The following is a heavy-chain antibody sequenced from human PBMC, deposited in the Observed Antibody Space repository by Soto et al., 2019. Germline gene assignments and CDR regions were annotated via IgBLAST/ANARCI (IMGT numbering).Heavy chain of an antibody. CDR3: ARRFSRTGRYFDY. V-gene: IGHV4-34*02. CDR2: INQSGST. CDR1: GESFSGYY. J-gene: IGHJ4*02. Sequence: QVQLQQWGAGLLKPSETLSLSCAVYGESFSGYYWNWIRQPPGKGLEWIGEINQSGSTNSSPSLMARVTFSVDTSKKQFSLRVSSVTAADTAVYYCARRFSRTGRYFDYWGQGTLVTVSS.